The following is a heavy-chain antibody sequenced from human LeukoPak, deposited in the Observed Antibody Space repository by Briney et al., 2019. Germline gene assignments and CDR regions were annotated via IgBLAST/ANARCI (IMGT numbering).Heavy chain of an antibody. J-gene: IGHJ5*02. CDR2: INHSGST. Sequence: SETLSLTCAVYGGSFSGYYWSWIRQPPEKGLEWIGEINHSGSTNYNPSLKSRVTISVDTSKNQFSLKLSSVTAADTAVYYCARNGYYGSGSYYNEKGWFDPWGQGTLVTVSS. V-gene: IGHV4-34*01. CDR1: GGSFSGYY. D-gene: IGHD3-10*01. CDR3: ARNGYYGSGSYYNEKGWFDP.